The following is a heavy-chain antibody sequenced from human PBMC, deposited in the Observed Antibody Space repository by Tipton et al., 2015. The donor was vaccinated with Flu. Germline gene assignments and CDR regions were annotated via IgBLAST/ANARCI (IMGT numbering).Heavy chain of an antibody. D-gene: IGHD6-13*01. Sequence: TLSLTCAVSIYSISSGFYWGWVRQPPGKGLGWIGSIYHSGSTFYNPSLKSRVTISVDTSKNQFSLKLTSVTTADAAVYYCARGEQQLGTIDYWGQGTLVTVSS. CDR1: IYSISSGFY. CDR3: ARGEQQLGTIDY. CDR2: IYHSGST. V-gene: IGHV4-38-2*01. J-gene: IGHJ4*02.